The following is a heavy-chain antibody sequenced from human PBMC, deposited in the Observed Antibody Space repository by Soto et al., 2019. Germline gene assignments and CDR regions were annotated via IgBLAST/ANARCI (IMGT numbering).Heavy chain of an antibody. CDR3: AKSPSYPVHFDY. D-gene: IGHD1-26*01. J-gene: IGHJ4*02. V-gene: IGHV3-30*18. Sequence: QVQLVESVGGVVQPGRSLRLSCAASGFTFSSYGMHWVRQAPGKGLEWVAVISYDGSNKYYADSVKGRFTISRDNSKNTLYLQMNSLRAEDTAVYYCAKSPSYPVHFDYWGQGTLVTVSS. CDR1: GFTFSSYG. CDR2: ISYDGSNK.